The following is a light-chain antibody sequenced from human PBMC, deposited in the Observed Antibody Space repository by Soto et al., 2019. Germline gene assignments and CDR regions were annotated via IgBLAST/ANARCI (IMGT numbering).Light chain of an antibody. V-gene: IGLV1-44*01. CDR2: TNN. CDR3: SAWDDSLNAVV. Sequence: QSVLTQPPSVSGTPGQRVTISCSGSTSNIGSKTVNWYQRLPGTAPKVLIHTNNQRPSGVPDRFSGSKSGTSASLAISGLQSEDDADYYCSAWDDSLNAVVFGGGTKLTVL. J-gene: IGLJ2*01. CDR1: TSNIGSKT.